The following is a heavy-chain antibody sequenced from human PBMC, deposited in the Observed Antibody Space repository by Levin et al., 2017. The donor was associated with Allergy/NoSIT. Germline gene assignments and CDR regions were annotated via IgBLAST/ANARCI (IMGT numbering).Heavy chain of an antibody. CDR1: GGSISSSNW. V-gene: IGHV4-4*02. CDR2: IYHSGST. Sequence: SETLSLTCAVSGGSISSSNWWSWVRQPPGKGLEWIGEIYHSGSTNYNPSLKSRVTISVDKSKNQFSLKLSSVTAADTAVYYCARLITVVQVVRLNTYFDYWGQGTLVTVSS. CDR3: ARLITVVQVVRLNTYFDY. J-gene: IGHJ4*02. D-gene: IGHD3-10*01.